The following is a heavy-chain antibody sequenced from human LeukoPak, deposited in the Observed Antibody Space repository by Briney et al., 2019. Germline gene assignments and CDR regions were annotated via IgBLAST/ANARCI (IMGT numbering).Heavy chain of an antibody. CDR2: IYHSGST. J-gene: IGHJ5*02. D-gene: IGHD2-2*01. CDR1: GGSISSGGYS. CDR3: ARAGYCSSTSCYGGDWFDP. V-gene: IGHV4-30-2*01. Sequence: PSQTLSLTCAVSGGSISSGGYSWSWIRQPPGKGLEWIGYIYHSGSTYYNPSLKSRVTISVDRSKNQFSLKLGSVTAADTAVYYCARAGYCSSTSCYGGDWFDPWGQGALVTVSS.